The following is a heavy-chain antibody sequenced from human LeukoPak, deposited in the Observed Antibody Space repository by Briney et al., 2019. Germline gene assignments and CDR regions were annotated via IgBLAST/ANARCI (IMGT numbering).Heavy chain of an antibody. V-gene: IGHV3-7*03. CDR1: GFALSSHW. CDR2: VNRDGSET. CDR3: ARNNGMDV. J-gene: IGHJ6*02. Sequence: GGSPRLSWAAAGFALSSHWMTWVRQVPGRGPEWVANVNRDGSETYYLDSVKGRFTISKDNAKNSLYLQMNSLRAEDTALYHCARNNGMDVWGQGTTVIVSS.